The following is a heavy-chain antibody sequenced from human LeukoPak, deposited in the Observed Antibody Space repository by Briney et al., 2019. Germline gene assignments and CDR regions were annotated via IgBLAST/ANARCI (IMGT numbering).Heavy chain of an antibody. Sequence: PGGSLRLSCAASGFTFSSYAMSWVRQAPGKGLEWVSAISGSGGSTYCADSVKGRFTISRDNSKNTLYLQMNSLRAEDTAVYYCAKGVKYYYDSSGYALDAFDIWGQGTMVTVSS. CDR3: AKGVKYYYDSSGYALDAFDI. CDR1: GFTFSSYA. V-gene: IGHV3-23*01. J-gene: IGHJ3*02. CDR2: ISGSGGST. D-gene: IGHD3-22*01.